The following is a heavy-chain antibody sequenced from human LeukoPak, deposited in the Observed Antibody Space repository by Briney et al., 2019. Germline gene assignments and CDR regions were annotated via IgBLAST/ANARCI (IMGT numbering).Heavy chain of an antibody. CDR1: GFTFSSYG. J-gene: IGHJ4*02. CDR2: IIGTGGTT. CDR3: AKRGYYYDSSAYYYFDS. D-gene: IGHD3-22*01. V-gene: IGHV3-23*01. Sequence: GGSLRLSCAASGFTFSSYGMSWVRQAPGKGLEWVSTIIGTGGTTYYADSVKGRFTISRDNSKNTLYLQMNSLRAEDTAVYYCAKRGYYYDSSAYYYFDSWGQGTLVTVSS.